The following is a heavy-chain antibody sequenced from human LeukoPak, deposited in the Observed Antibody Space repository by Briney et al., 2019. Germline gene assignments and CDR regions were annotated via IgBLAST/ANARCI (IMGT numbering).Heavy chain of an antibody. V-gene: IGHV3-74*01. Sequence: GGSLRLSCAASGFPFSVSWMHWFRQVPGKGLMWVSLITADETITYADSVRGRFSISRDNAKNTVYLQMNSLRVEDTAVYYCAKDWFATTDYWGQGILVTVSS. D-gene: IGHD1/OR15-1a*01. CDR3: AKDWFATTDY. J-gene: IGHJ4*02. CDR1: GFPFSVSW. CDR2: ITADETIT.